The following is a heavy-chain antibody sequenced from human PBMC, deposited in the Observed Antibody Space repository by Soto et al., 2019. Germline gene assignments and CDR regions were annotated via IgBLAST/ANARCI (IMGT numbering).Heavy chain of an antibody. CDR2: INHSGST. CDR1: SGSFSGYY. CDR3: ARGGYYYGSGSYLDY. D-gene: IGHD3-10*01. Sequence: QVQLQQWGAGLLKPSETLSLTCAVYSGSFSGYYWSWIRQPPGKGLEWIGEINHSGSTNYNPSLKSRVTISVDTSKNQFSLKLSSVTAADTAVYYCARGGYYYGSGSYLDYWGQGTLVTVSS. V-gene: IGHV4-34*01. J-gene: IGHJ4*02.